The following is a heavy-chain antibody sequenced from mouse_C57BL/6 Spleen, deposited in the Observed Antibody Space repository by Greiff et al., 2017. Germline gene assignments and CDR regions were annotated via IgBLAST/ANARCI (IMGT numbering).Heavy chain of an antibody. CDR3: AMGGMGLHYYAMDY. CDR1: GYTFTSYW. J-gene: IGHJ4*01. Sequence: QVQLQQPGAELVQPGASVKLSCKASGYTFTSYWMHWVKQRPGQGLEWIGMIHPNSGSTNYNEKFKSKATLTVDKSSSTAYMQLSSLTSEDSAVYYCAMGGMGLHYYAMDYWGQGTSGTVSS. CDR2: IHPNSGST. D-gene: IGHD2-10*02. V-gene: IGHV1-64*01.